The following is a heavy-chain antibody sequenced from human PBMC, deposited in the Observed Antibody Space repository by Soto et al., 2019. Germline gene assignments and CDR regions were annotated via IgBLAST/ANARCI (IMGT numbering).Heavy chain of an antibody. J-gene: IGHJ4*02. CDR2: IYYSGST. CDR1: GGSISSSSYY. CDR3: ARQTTVTTIGEV. Sequence: SETLSLTCIVSGGSISSSSYYWGWIRQPPGKGLEWIGSIYYSGSTYYNPSLMSRVTLSVDTSKNQFSLKLSSVTAADTAVYYCARQTTVTTIGEVWGQGTLVTVSS. D-gene: IGHD4-17*01. V-gene: IGHV4-39*01.